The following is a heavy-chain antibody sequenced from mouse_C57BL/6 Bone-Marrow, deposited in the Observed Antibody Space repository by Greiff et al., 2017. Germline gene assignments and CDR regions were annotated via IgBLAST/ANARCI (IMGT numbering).Heavy chain of an antibody. Sequence: VMLVESGPGLVQPSQSLSITCTVSGFSLTSYGVHWVRQSPGKGLEWLGVIWSGGSTDYNAAFISRLSISKDNSKSQVFFKMNSLQADDTAIYYCARNSHAAWFAYWGQGTLVTVSA. J-gene: IGHJ3*01. CDR3: ARNSHAAWFAY. V-gene: IGHV2-2*01. CDR1: GFSLTSYG. CDR2: IWSGGST.